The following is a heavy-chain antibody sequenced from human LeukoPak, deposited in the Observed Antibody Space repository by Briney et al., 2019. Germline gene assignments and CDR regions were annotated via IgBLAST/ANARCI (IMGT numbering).Heavy chain of an antibody. CDR2: IKQDGRAK. CDR1: GFTFSSYW. D-gene: IGHD3-10*02. V-gene: IGHV3-7*01. Sequence: GGSLRLSCAASGFTFSSYWMSWVRQAPGKGLEWVANIKQDGRAKNYMDSVKGRFTISRDNAKNSLDLQMNSLRAEDTAVYYCAELGITMIGGVWGKGTTVTISS. CDR3: AELGITMIGGV. J-gene: IGHJ6*04.